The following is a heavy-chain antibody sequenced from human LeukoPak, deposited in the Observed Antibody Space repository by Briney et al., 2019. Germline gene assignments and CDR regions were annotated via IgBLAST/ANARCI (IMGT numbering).Heavy chain of an antibody. CDR3: ARARDYSSSSPVDC. D-gene: IGHD6-6*01. Sequence: ASVKVSCKASGYTFTSYDINWVRQATGQGLEWMGWMNPNSGNTGYAQKFQGRVTITRNTSISTAYMELSSLRSEDTAVYYCARARDYSSSSPVDCWGQGTLVTVSS. J-gene: IGHJ4*02. CDR1: GYTFTSYD. V-gene: IGHV1-8*03. CDR2: MNPNSGNT.